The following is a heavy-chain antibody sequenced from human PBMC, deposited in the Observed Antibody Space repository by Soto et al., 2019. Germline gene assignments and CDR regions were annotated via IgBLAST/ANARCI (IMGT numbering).Heavy chain of an antibody. CDR1: GGTFSDYA. CDR2: IIPMFSSS. CDR3: AKDICFQQHLFVFDL. D-gene: IGHD3-10*02. J-gene: IGHJ4*02. V-gene: IGHV1-69*13. Sequence: VASVKVSCKASGGTFSDYAFSWVRQAPGQGLEWMGGIIPMFSSSSFAQKFQGRLTITADDSTSTAYMSLSSLGSADTAMYYCAKDICFQQHLFVFDLWGPGALETVSS.